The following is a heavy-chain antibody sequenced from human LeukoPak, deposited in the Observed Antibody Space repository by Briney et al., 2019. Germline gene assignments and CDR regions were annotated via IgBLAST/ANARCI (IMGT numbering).Heavy chain of an antibody. D-gene: IGHD3-16*01. V-gene: IGHV3-30-3*01. J-gene: IGHJ4*02. CDR1: GFTFSSYA. Sequence: GGSLRLSCAASGFTFSSYAMHWVRQAPGKGLEWVAVISYDGSNKYYADSVKGRFTISRDNSKNTLYLQMNSLRAEDTAVYYCAREGADGGRDYWGQGTLVTVSS. CDR2: ISYDGSNK. CDR3: AREGADGGRDY.